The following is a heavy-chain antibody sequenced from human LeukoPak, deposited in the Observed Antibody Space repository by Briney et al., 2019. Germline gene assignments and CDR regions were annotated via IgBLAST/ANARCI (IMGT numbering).Heavy chain of an antibody. V-gene: IGHV3-23*01. Sequence: GGSLRLSCAASGFALSSYAMSWVRQAPGKGLEGVSATSSSDAGTYHAEAVRGRFTISRDNSKNTMYRQMNSMRDDDGAVYYCARAPVTSCSGAFCYPFDIWGPGTLVTVSS. CDR2: TSSSDAGT. CDR1: GFALSSYA. CDR3: ARAPVTSCSGAFCYPFDI. J-gene: IGHJ4*02. D-gene: IGHD2-15*01.